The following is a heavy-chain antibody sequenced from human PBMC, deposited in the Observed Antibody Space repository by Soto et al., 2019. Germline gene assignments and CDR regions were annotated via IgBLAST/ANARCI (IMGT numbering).Heavy chain of an antibody. Sequence: QVHLVESGGGVVQPGRSLNSSCEALGLTSRTTGWHGSRQAPGKGLEWVPMISHDGGEKFYTDSVKGRFTISRDTSKNTLYLQMDSLRPEDTAIYHCAKDLYGAGWYNYFDPWGQGTLVTVSS. D-gene: IGHD6-19*01. J-gene: IGHJ5*02. CDR3: AKDLYGAGWYNYFDP. V-gene: IGHV3-30*18. CDR2: ISHDGGEK. CDR1: GLTSRTTG.